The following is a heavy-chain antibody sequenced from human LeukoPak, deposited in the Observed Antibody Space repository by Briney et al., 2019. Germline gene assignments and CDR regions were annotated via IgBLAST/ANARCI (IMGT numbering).Heavy chain of an antibody. J-gene: IGHJ4*02. V-gene: IGHV4-34*01. CDR1: GGSFSGYY. CDR2: INHSGST. CDR3: ARQGVLLLYPHFDY. Sequence: SETLSLTCAVYGGSFSGYYWSWIRQPPGKGLEWIGEINHSGSTNYNPSLKSRVTISVDTSKNQFSLKLSSVTAADTAVYYCARQGVLLLYPHFDYWGQGTLVTVSS. D-gene: IGHD5-18*01.